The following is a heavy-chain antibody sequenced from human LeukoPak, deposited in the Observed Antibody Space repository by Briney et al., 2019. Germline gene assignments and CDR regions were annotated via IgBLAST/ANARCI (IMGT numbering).Heavy chain of an antibody. J-gene: IGHJ4*02. CDR3: AREASGGWYYFDY. CDR1: GDSVSSNNAA. D-gene: IGHD6-19*01. CDR2: TYHRSTWYD. Sequence: SQTLSLTCAISGDSVSSNNAAWNWIRQSPSRGLEWLGRTYHRSTWYDDYVVSVRSRLTITPDISKNQVSLQLNSVTPEDTAVYYCAREASGGWYYFDYWGQGTLVTVSS. V-gene: IGHV6-1*01.